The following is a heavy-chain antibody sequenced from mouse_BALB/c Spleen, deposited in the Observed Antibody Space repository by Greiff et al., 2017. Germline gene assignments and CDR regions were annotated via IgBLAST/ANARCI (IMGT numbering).Heavy chain of an antibody. D-gene: IGHD2-10*01. Sequence: EESGPGLVKPSQSLSLTCSVTGYSITSGYYWNWIRQFPGNKLEWMGYISYDGSNNYNPSLKNRISITRDTSKNQFFLKLNSVTTEDTATYYCAREGAYYGNYVLYYYAMDYWGQGTSVTVSS. J-gene: IGHJ4*01. CDR2: ISYDGSN. CDR1: GYSITSGYY. CDR3: AREGAYYGNYVLYYYAMDY. V-gene: IGHV3-6*02.